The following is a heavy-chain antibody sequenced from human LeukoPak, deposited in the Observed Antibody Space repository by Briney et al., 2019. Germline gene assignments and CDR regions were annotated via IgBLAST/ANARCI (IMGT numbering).Heavy chain of an antibody. V-gene: IGHV4-4*07. CDR1: GGSISSYY. J-gene: IGHJ5*02. CDR3: ARALQIFGVDYNWFDP. Sequence: PSETLSLTCTVSGGSISSYYWSWIRQPAGKGLEWIGRIDTSGSTIYNPSLKSRVTMSVDTSKNQLSLKLSSVTAADTAVYCCARALQIFGVDYNWFDPWGQGVLVTVSS. D-gene: IGHD3-3*01. CDR2: IDTSGST.